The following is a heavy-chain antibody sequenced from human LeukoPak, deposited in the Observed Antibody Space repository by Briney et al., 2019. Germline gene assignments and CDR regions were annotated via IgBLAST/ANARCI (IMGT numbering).Heavy chain of an antibody. J-gene: IGHJ3*02. CDR1: GFTFSTYW. Sequence: GGSLRLSCVVSGFTFSTYWMSWVRQAPGKGLEWVANIRQDRSEKYYVDSVKGRFTISRDNAKNSLYLQLNTLRTEDTAVYYCAREGQHLAFDIWGQGTMVTVSS. D-gene: IGHD6-13*01. CDR3: AREGQHLAFDI. CDR2: IRQDRSEK. V-gene: IGHV3-7*01.